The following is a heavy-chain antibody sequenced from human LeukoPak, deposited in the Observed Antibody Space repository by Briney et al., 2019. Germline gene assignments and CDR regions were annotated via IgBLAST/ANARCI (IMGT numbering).Heavy chain of an antibody. CDR3: AAGYYFGDY. V-gene: IGHV3-30*03. CDR1: GFTFSSYG. J-gene: IGHJ4*02. Sequence: GGSLRLSCAASGFTFSSYGMHWVRQAPGKGLEWVATISHDGSNKFYADSVKGRFTISRDNSKNTLYLQMNSLRAEDTAVYYCAAGYYFGDYWGQGTLVTVSS. D-gene: IGHD3-22*01. CDR2: ISHDGSNK.